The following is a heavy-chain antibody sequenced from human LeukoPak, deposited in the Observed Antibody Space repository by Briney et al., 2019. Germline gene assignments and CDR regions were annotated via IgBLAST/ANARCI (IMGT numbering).Heavy chain of an antibody. CDR2: ISGSGGST. CDR1: GFTSSSYA. D-gene: IGHD6-19*01. V-gene: IGHV3-23*01. CDR3: AKVDSSGWYGY. Sequence: GGSLRLSCAASGFTSSSYAMSWVRQAPGKGLEWVSAISGSGGSTYYADSVKGRFTISRDNSKNTLYLQMNSLRAEDTAVYYCAKVDSSGWYGYWGQGTLVTVSS. J-gene: IGHJ4*02.